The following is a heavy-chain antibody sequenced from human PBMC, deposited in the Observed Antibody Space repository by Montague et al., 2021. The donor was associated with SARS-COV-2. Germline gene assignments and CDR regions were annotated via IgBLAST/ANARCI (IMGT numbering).Heavy chain of an antibody. Sequence: PALVTPTQTLTLTCTFSGFSLSTSGVCVGWIRQPPGKALEWLALXYWXYYNRYSPSLKSRLTITKDTSKNQVVLTMTNMDPVDTATYYCAHRRSGWYCPYFDYWGQGTPVTVSS. J-gene: IGHJ4*02. CDR2: XYWXYYN. CDR3: AHRRSGWYCPYFDY. D-gene: IGHD6-19*01. V-gene: IGHV2-5*02. CDR1: GFSLSTSGVC.